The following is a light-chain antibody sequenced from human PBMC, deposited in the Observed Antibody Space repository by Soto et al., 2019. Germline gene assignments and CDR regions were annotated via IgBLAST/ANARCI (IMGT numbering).Light chain of an antibody. J-gene: IGLJ2*01. Sequence: QSALTQPASVSGSPGQSITISCTGTSSDVGGYNYVSWYQQHPGKAPKLMIFDVSNRPSGVSNRFSASKSGNTASLTISGLQAEDEADYYCSSYTSSSTLVIFCGGTKLTVL. CDR2: DVS. CDR1: SSDVGGYNY. V-gene: IGLV2-14*01. CDR3: SSYTSSSTLVI.